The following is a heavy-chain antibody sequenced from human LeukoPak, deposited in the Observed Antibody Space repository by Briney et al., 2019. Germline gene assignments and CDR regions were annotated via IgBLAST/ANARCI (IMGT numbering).Heavy chain of an antibody. CDR3: ARDLVGDGALALDY. Sequence: GRSLRLSCAASGFTFSSYAMHWVRQAPGKGLEWAAVISYDGSNKYYADSVKGRFTISRDNSKNTLYLQVNSLRAEDTAVYYCARDLVGDGALALDYWGQGTLVTVSS. D-gene: IGHD4-17*01. CDR1: GFTFSSYA. J-gene: IGHJ4*02. V-gene: IGHV3-30*04. CDR2: ISYDGSNK.